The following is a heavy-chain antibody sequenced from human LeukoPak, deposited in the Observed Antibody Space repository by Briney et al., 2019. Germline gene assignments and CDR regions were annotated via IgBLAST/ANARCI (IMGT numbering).Heavy chain of an antibody. V-gene: IGHV4-34*01. D-gene: IGHD6-19*01. CDR1: GGSFSGYY. Sequence: PSETLSLTCAVYGGSFSGYYWSWIRQPPGKGLEWIGEINHSGSTNYNPSLKSRVTISVDTSKNQFSLKLSSVTAADTAVYYCARGSGYSSGWYNYYYYGMDVWGQGTTVTVSS. J-gene: IGHJ6*02. CDR2: INHSGST. CDR3: ARGSGYSSGWYNYYYYGMDV.